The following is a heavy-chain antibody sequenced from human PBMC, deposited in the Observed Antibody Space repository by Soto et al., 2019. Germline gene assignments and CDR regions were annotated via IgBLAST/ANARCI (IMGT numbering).Heavy chain of an antibody. D-gene: IGHD3-10*01. Sequence: QVQLVESGGGVVQPGRSLRLSCAASGFTFSSYGMHWVRQAPGKGLEWVAVISYDGSNKYYADSVKGRFTISRDNSKNTLYLQMNSLRAEDTAVYYCAKEHLRGVRGVITYYYGMDVWGQGTRVTVSS. V-gene: IGHV3-30*18. CDR3: AKEHLRGVRGVITYYYGMDV. CDR2: ISYDGSNK. CDR1: GFTFSSYG. J-gene: IGHJ6*02.